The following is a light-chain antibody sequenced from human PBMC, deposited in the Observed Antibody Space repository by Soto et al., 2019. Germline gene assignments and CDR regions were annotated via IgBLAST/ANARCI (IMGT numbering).Light chain of an antibody. Sequence: DIQMTQSPSSLSASVGDRVTITCRASQSISSYLNWYQQKPGNAPKLLISAASSYPSGVPSRLRGSGSGTDFTLIIISLQPEDFTTYHCQQTYSTPFTFGGAPKGEIK. CDR3: QQTYSTPFT. J-gene: IGKJ4*01. CDR1: QSISSY. CDR2: AAS. V-gene: IGKV1-39*01.